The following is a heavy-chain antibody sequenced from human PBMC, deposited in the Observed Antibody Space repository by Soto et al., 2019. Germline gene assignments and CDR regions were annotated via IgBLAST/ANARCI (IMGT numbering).Heavy chain of an antibody. CDR2: ISGSGGST. V-gene: IGHV3-23*01. J-gene: IGHJ4*02. CDR1: GFTFSNYA. D-gene: IGHD6-13*01. Sequence: EVQLLESGGGLVQPGGSLRLSCAASGFTFSNYAVTWVRQAPGKGLEWVSTISGSGGSTYYADSVKGRFTISRDNSKNTLYLQMTSMRAEGTAVYYWAKDQGGSWYDRDYWGQGTLVTVSS. CDR3: AKDQGGSWYDRDY.